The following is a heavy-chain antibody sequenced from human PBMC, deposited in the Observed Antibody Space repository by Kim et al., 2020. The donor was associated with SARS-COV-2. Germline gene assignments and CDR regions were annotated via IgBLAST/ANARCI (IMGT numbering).Heavy chain of an antibody. V-gene: IGHV3-21*01. CDR2: ISSSSSYI. CDR1: GFTFSSYS. Sequence: GGSLRLSCAASGFTFSSYSMNWVRQAPGKGLEWVSSISSSSSYIYYADSVKGRFTISRDNAKNSLYRQMNSLRAEDTAVYYCARGSSNSNWYYFDYWGQGTLVTVSA. CDR3: ARGSSNSNWYYFDY. D-gene: IGHD6-13*01. J-gene: IGHJ4*02.